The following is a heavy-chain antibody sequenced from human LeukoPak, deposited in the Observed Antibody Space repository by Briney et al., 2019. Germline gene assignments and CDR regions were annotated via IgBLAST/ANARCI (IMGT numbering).Heavy chain of an antibody. D-gene: IGHD6-13*01. CDR2: INSDGSST. V-gene: IGHV3-74*01. Sequence: GGSLRLSCAASGFTFSSYWMHWVRQAPGKGLVWVSRINSDGSSTSYADSVKGRLTISRDNAKNTLYLQMNSLRVEDTAVYYCARGVAAAGTTLDYWGQGTLATVSS. CDR1: GFTFSSYW. J-gene: IGHJ4*02. CDR3: ARGVAAAGTTLDY.